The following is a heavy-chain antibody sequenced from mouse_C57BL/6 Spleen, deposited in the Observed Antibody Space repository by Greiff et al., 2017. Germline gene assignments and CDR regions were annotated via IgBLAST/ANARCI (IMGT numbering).Heavy chain of an antibody. V-gene: IGHV1-72*01. CDR3: ARPYGSSLPYWYFDV. CDR2: IDPNSGGT. J-gene: IGHJ1*03. CDR1: GYTFTSYW. Sequence: QVQLQQPGAELVKPGASVKLSCKASGYTFTSYWMHWVKQRPGRGLEWIGRIDPNSGGTKYNEKFKSKATLTVDKPSSTAYMQLSSLTSEDSAVYYCARPYGSSLPYWYFDVWGTGTTVTVSS. D-gene: IGHD1-1*01.